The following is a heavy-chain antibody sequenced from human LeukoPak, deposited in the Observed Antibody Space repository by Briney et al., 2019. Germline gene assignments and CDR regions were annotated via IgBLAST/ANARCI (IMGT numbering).Heavy chain of an antibody. J-gene: IGHJ3*02. CDR2: IYYSGST. V-gene: IGHV4-59*08. CDR1: GGSISSYY. CDR3: ARPVVRGVITAFDI. D-gene: IGHD3-10*01. Sequence: SETLSLTCTVSGGSISSYYWSWIRQPPGKGLEWIGYIYYSGSTNYNPSLKSRVTISVDTSKNQFSLKLSSVTAADTAVYYCARPVVRGVITAFDIWGQGTMATVSS.